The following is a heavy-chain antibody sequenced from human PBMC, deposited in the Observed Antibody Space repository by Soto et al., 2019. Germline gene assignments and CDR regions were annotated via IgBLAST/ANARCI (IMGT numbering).Heavy chain of an antibody. CDR3: ASGYKVTAVGYYYYGMEV. CDR2: IYPGDSDT. J-gene: IGHJ6*02. D-gene: IGHD1-20*01. Sequence: VEALKISCKRSVDNYTRYWICSVHQMTGKGLEWMGIIYPGDSDTRYSPSFQGQVTIPADKSISTAYLQWSSLKASDTAMYYCASGYKVTAVGYYYYGMEVWGQGTTDTVSS. V-gene: IGHV5-51*07. CDR1: VDNYTRYW.